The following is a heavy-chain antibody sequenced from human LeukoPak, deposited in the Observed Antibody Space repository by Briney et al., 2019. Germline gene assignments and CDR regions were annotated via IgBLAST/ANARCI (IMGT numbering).Heavy chain of an antibody. D-gene: IGHD4-23*01. CDR2: IIPIFGTA. J-gene: IGHJ4*02. V-gene: IGHV1-69*13. Sequence: SVKVSCKASGGTFSSYAISWVRQAPGQGLKWMGGIIPIFGTANYAQKFQGRVTITADESTSTAYMELSSLRSEDTAVYYCRTHSTVVTQPAFDSWGQGTLVTVSS. CDR1: GGTFSSYA. CDR3: RTHSTVVTQPAFDS.